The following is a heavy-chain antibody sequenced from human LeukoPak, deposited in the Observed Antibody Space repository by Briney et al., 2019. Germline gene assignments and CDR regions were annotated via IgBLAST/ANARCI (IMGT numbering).Heavy chain of an antibody. CDR3: AKDCNGGNCYIDY. D-gene: IGHD2-15*01. V-gene: IGHV3-23*01. CDR2: MSGRGVST. J-gene: IGHJ4*02. Sequence: GRSLRLSCAASGLTFTNYAMSWVRQAPGKGLEWVSGMSGRGVSTYYADSVKGRFTISSDNSKNTLYLQMNSLRAEDTAIYYCAKDCNGGNCYIDYWGQGTLVTVAS. CDR1: GLTFTNYA.